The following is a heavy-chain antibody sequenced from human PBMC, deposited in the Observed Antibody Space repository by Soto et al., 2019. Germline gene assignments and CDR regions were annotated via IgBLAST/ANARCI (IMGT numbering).Heavy chain of an antibody. D-gene: IGHD6-19*01. V-gene: IGHV4-39*01. CDR2: IYYSGST. J-gene: IGHJ5*02. Sequence: LSLTCTVSGGSISSSSYYWGWIRQPPGKGLEWIGSIYYSGSTYYNPSLKSRVTISVDTSKNQFSLKLSSVTAADTAVYYCARRIGGAVADWFDPWGQGTLVTVSS. CDR3: ARRIGGAVADWFDP. CDR1: GGSISSSSYY.